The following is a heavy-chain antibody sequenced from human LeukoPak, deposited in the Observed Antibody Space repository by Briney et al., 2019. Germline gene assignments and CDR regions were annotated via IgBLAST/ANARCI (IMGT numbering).Heavy chain of an antibody. V-gene: IGHV1-24*01. CDR1: GYTLTALS. CDR3: ARHTDIVVVPAAIPAGFDY. D-gene: IGHD2-2*01. J-gene: IGHJ4*02. CDR2: FDPEDGET. Sequence: ASVKVSCKVSGYTLTALSMHWVRQAPGKGLEWMGGFDPEDGETIYAQKLQGRVTMTTDTSTSTAYMELRSLRSDDTAVYYCARHTDIVVVPAAIPAGFDYWGQGTLVTVSS.